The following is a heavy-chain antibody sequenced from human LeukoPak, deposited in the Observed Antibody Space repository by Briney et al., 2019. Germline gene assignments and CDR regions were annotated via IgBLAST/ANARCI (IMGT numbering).Heavy chain of an antibody. Sequence: RPGGSLRLSCAASVFTFDDYGMSWVRQAPGKGLEWVSGINWNGGSTGYADSVKGRFTISRDNAKNSLYLQMNSLRAEDTALYYCARARELLWFGELSYYFDYWAREPWSPSPQ. D-gene: IGHD3-10*01. CDR2: INWNGGST. J-gene: IGHJ4*02. CDR3: ARARELLWFGELSYYFDY. V-gene: IGHV3-20*04. CDR1: VFTFDDYG.